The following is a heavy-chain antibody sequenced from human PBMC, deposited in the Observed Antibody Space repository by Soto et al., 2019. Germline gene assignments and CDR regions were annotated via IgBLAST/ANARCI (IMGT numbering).Heavy chain of an antibody. CDR2: IWYDGSNK. J-gene: IGHJ5*02. V-gene: IGHV3-33*01. CDR3: ARVVAAADFNWFDP. Sequence: GGSLRLSCAASGFTFSSYGMHWVRQAPGKGLEWVAVIWYDGSNKYYADSVKGRFTISRDNSKNTLYLQMNSLRAEDTAVYYCARVVAAADFNWFDPWGQGTLVTVSS. D-gene: IGHD6-13*01. CDR1: GFTFSSYG.